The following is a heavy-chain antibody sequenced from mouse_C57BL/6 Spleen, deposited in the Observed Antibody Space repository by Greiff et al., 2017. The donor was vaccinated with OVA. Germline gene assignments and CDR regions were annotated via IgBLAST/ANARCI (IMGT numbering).Heavy chain of an antibody. CDR1: GYTFTSYW. CDR3: ARLYDGSSFFAY. J-gene: IGHJ3*01. Sequence: QVQLQQPGAELVRPGSSVKLSCKASGYTFTSYWMHWVKQRPIQGLEWIGNIDPSDSETHYNQKFKDKATLTVDKSSSTAYMQLSSLTSEDSAVYYCARLYDGSSFFAYWGQGTLVTVSA. D-gene: IGHD2-3*01. CDR2: IDPSDSET. V-gene: IGHV1-52*01.